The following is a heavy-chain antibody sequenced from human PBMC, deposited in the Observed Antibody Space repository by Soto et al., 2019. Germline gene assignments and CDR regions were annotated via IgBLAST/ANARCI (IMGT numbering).Heavy chain of an antibody. D-gene: IGHD5-18*01. CDR3: AGNVYTSLVSDLVHYYSYGMHV. J-gene: IGHJ6*02. CDR1: GYTFTSYG. V-gene: IGHV1-18*01. CDR2: ISAYNGNT. Sequence: ASVKVSCKASGYTFTSYGISWVRQAPGQGIEWMGWISAYNGNTNYAQKLQGRVTMATDTSTSTAYMELRSLRSDDTAVYYCAGNVYTSLVSDLVHYYSYGMHVWCRGTAGTVSS.